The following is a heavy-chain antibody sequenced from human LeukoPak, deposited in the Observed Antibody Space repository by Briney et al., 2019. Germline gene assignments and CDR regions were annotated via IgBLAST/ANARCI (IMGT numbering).Heavy chain of an antibody. J-gene: IGHJ1*01. CDR3: ARHRTVAGTDPEYFQH. V-gene: IGHV1-8*01. CDR2: MNPNSGNT. Sequence: GASVKVSCKASGYTFTSYDINWVRQATGQGLEWMGWMNPNSGNTGYAQKFQGRVTMTRNTSISTAYMELSSLRSEDTAVYYCARHRTVAGTDPEYFQHWGQGTLVTVSS. D-gene: IGHD6-19*01. CDR1: GYTFTSYD.